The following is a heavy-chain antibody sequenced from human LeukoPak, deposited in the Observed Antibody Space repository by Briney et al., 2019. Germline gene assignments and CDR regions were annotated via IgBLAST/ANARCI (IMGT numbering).Heavy chain of an antibody. CDR2: MTYDGSKR. V-gene: IGHV3-30*02. Sequence: PGGSLRLSCAASGFTVSSNYMSWVRQAPGKGLEWVAFMTYDGSKRPYADSVKGRFTISRDNSKNTLYLQMDGLRPEDTAVYYCAKNRRIFGRTLQRHYMDVWGKGTTVAVSS. CDR1: GFTVSSNY. D-gene: IGHD3-3*01. CDR3: AKNRRIFGRTLQRHYMDV. J-gene: IGHJ6*03.